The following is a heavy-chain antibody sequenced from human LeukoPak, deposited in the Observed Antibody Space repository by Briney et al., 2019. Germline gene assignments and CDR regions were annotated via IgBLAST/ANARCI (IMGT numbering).Heavy chain of an antibody. V-gene: IGHV3-11*01. Sequence: PGGSLRLSCAASGFTFSDYYMSWIRQAPGKGLEWVSYISSGGGTIYYADSVKGRFTISGDTSTNTLYLQMDNLTVEDTAVYYCSKESWHTWGQGTLVTVSP. CDR2: ISSGGGTI. D-gene: IGHD5-24*01. CDR1: GFTFSDYY. CDR3: SKESWHT. J-gene: IGHJ5*02.